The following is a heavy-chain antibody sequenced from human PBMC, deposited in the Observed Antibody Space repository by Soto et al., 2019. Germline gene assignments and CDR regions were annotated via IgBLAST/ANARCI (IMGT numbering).Heavy chain of an antibody. CDR2: ISYDGSNK. D-gene: IGHD4-17*01. CDR1: GFTFSSYG. CDR3: AKDPAMTTVTYFDY. V-gene: IGHV3-30*18. J-gene: IGHJ4*02. Sequence: QVQLVESGGGVVQPGRSLRLSCAASGFTFSSYGMHWVRQAPGKGLEWVAVISYDGSNKYYADSVKGRVTISRDNSKNTLYLKMNSLRAEDTAVYYCAKDPAMTTVTYFDYWGQGTLVTVSS.